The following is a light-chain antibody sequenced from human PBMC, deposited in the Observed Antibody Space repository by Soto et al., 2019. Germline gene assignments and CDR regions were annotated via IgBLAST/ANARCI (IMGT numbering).Light chain of an antibody. V-gene: IGLV3-9*01. CDR2: RDY. J-gene: IGLJ3*02. CDR3: QVWDSSTRRV. Sequence: SYELTQPLSVSVALGQTARITCEGNNIGSKNVHWYQQMPGQAPVLVIYRDYNRPSGTPERFSGSNSGNTATLTISGAQAGDEADYYCQVWDSSTRRVFGGGTKLTVL. CDR1: NIGSKN.